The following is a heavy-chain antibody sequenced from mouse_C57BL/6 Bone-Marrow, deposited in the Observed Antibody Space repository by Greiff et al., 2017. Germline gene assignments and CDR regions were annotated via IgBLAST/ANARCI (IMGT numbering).Heavy chain of an antibody. CDR1: GYSFTDYN. Sequence: VQLQQSGPELVKPGASVKISCKASGYSFTDYNMNWVKQSNGKSLEWIGVINPNYGTTSYNQKFKGQATLTVDQSSSTAYMQLNSLTSAVSAVYYCARGGNYRGYFDYWGQGTTLTVSS. D-gene: IGHD2-1*01. CDR3: ARGGNYRGYFDY. J-gene: IGHJ2*01. CDR2: INPNYGTT. V-gene: IGHV1-39*01.